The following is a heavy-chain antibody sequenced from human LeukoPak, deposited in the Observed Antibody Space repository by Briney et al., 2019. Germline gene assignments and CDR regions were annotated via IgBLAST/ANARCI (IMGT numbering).Heavy chain of an antibody. D-gene: IGHD3-22*01. V-gene: IGHV4-38-2*01. J-gene: IGHJ1*01. Sequence: SETLSLTCAVSGYSISSGYYWGWIRPPPGRGLEWIGSIYHSGSTYYNPSLKSRVTISVDTSKNQFSLKLSCVTAADTAVYYCALMYYYDSSGYYPEYFQHWGQGTLVTVSS. CDR2: IYHSGST. CDR3: ALMYYYDSSGYYPEYFQH. CDR1: GYSISSGYY.